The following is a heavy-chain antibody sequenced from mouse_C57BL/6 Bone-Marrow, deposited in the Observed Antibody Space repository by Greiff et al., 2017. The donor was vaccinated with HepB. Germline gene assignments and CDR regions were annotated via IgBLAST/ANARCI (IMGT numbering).Heavy chain of an antibody. J-gene: IGHJ2*01. Sequence: QVQLQQSGAELVKPGASVKISCKASGYAFSSYWMNWVKQRPGKGLEWIGQIYPGDGDTNYNGKLKGKATLTADKSSSPAYMQLSRLTSEYSAVYFCAIERYHYYGSSYNFDYWGQGTTLTVSS. CDR1: GYAFSSYW. V-gene: IGHV1-80*01. CDR2: IYPGDGDT. CDR3: AIERYHYYGSSYNFDY. D-gene: IGHD1-1*01.